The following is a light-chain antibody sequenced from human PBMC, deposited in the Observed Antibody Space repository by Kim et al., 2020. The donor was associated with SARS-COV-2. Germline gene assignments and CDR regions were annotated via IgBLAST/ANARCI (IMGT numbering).Light chain of an antibody. Sequence: PGERATLSCRASQSVSSSYLAWYQQKPGQAPRLRIYGASSRATGIPDRFSGSGSGTDFTLTISRLEPEDFAVYYCQQYGSSPRLTFGGGTKVEIK. CDR2: GAS. V-gene: IGKV3-20*01. J-gene: IGKJ4*01. CDR1: QSVSSSY. CDR3: QQYGSSPRLT.